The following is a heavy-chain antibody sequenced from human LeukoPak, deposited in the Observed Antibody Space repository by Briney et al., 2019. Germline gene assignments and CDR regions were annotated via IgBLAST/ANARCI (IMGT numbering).Heavy chain of an antibody. V-gene: IGHV3-21*01. J-gene: IGHJ4*02. D-gene: IGHD3-9*01. CDR2: ISSSSSYI. CDR3: ARDKGYYDILTGYYTGPPTPDY. Sequence: PGGSLRLSCAASGFTFSSYSMNWVRQAPGKGLEWVSSISSSSSYIYYADSVKGRFTISRDNAKNSLYLQMNSLRAEDTAVYYCARDKGYYDILTGYYTGPPTPDYWGQGTLVTVSS. CDR1: GFTFSSYS.